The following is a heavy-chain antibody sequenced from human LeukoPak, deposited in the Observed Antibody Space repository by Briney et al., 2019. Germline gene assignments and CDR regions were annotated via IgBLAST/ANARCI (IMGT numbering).Heavy chain of an antibody. CDR3: ARGGYYGSGGDWFDP. CDR2: INPNSGGT. CDR1: GYTFTGYY. Sequence: ASVKVSCKASGYTFTGYYMHWVRQAPGQGLEWMGWINPNSGGTNYAQKFQGRVTMTRDTSISTAYMELSRLRSDDTAVYYCARGGYYGSGGDWFDPWGQGTLVTVSS. V-gene: IGHV1-2*02. J-gene: IGHJ5*02. D-gene: IGHD3-10*01.